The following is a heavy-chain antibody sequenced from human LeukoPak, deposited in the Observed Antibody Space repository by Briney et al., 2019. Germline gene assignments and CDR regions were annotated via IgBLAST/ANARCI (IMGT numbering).Heavy chain of an antibody. CDR1: GFTFSSYE. V-gene: IGHV3-48*03. D-gene: IGHD6-19*01. CDR3: ARDGSGWYDY. CDR2: TSSSGSTR. Sequence: PGGSLRLSCAASGFTFSSYEMNWVRQAPGKGLEWVSYTSSSGSTRYYADSVKGRFTISRDNAKNSLYLQMNSLRAEDTGVYYCARDGSGWYDYWGQGILVTVSS. J-gene: IGHJ4*02.